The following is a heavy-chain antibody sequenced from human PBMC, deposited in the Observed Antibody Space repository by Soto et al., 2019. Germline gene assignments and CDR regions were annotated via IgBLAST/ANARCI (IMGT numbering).Heavy chain of an antibody. CDR3: VKDAPQPFSD. CDR1: GFDFSNYA. J-gene: IGHJ4*02. D-gene: IGHD3-3*02. CDR2: ISGTAHAT. Sequence: EVQLLESGGGLVQPGGPLRFSCAAPGFDFSNYAMSWVRQAPGKGLEWVSAISGTAHATYYAASVKGRFTISRDNSKNTLYLQMNSLRVEDTAVYFCVKDAPQPFSDWGQGTLVTVSS. V-gene: IGHV3-23*01.